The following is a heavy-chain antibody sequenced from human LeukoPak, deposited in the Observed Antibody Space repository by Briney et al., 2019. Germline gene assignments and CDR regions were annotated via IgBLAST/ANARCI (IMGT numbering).Heavy chain of an antibody. CDR2: VDPEDGET. J-gene: IGHJ4*02. CDR1: GYTFTDYY. CDR3: ATAKGELPFDY. Sequence: ASVKVSCKVSGYTFTDYYMHWVQQAPGKGLEWMGLVDPEDGETIYAEKFQGRVTITADTSTDTAYMELSSLRSEDTAVYYCATAKGELPFDYWGRGTLVTVSS. V-gene: IGHV1-69-2*01. D-gene: IGHD1-26*01.